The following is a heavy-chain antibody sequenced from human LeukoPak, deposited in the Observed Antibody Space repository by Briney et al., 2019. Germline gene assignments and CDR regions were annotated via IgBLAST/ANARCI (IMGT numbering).Heavy chain of an antibody. Sequence: SQTLSLTCTVSGDSVTSGGYFWTWIRQHPGQGLDWIGYISNSGTTSYNPSVKSRVSISVDISNNQFSLRLSSVTAADTAVYYCARDVVVTSSPDAFDIWGQGTMVTVS. J-gene: IGHJ3*02. V-gene: IGHV4-31*03. CDR2: ISNSGTT. D-gene: IGHD2-21*02. CDR1: GDSVTSGGYF. CDR3: ARDVVVTSSPDAFDI.